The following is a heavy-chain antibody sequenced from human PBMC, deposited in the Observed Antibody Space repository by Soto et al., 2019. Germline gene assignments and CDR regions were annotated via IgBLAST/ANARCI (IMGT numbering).Heavy chain of an antibody. D-gene: IGHD6-13*01. V-gene: IGHV3-23*01. Sequence: EVQLLESGGGLVQPGGSLRLSCAASGFTFSSYAMSWVRQAPGKGLEWVSAISGSGGSTYYADSVKGRFTISRDNSKNTLYLQMNSLRAEDTAVYYCAKVRMGPHSSSWYYFDYWGQGTLVTVSS. J-gene: IGHJ4*02. CDR2: ISGSGGST. CDR1: GFTFSSYA. CDR3: AKVRMGPHSSSWYYFDY.